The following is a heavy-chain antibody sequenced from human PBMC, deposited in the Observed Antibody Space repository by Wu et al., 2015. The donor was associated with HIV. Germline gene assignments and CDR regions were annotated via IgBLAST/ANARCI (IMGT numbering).Heavy chain of an antibody. CDR3: AKXTNSSSWYFPCFT. D-gene: IGHD6-13*01. CDR1: EGTFSIYS. CDR2: IIPIFDTA. V-gene: IGHV1-69*05. J-gene: IGHJ4*02. Sequence: QVQLVQSGAEVKKPGSSVKVSCKASEGTFSIYSISWVRQAPGQRLEWMGGIIPIFDTANYAQKFQGRVTITTDESTSTAYMELSSLRSEDTAVYYCAKXTNSSSWYFPCFTWGQGTRGHRLL.